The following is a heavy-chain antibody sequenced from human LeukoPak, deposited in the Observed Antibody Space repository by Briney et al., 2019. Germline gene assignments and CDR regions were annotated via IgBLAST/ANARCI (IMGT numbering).Heavy chain of an antibody. D-gene: IGHD3-16*02. CDR1: GYTFTSYG. V-gene: IGHV1-18*01. Sequence: ASVKVSCKASGYTFTSYGISWVRQAPGQGLEWMGWITPKNGNTKYAQKLQGRFTMTTDTSTNTAYMELRSLRSDDTAVYYCARVVSRPGYYYMDVWGKGTTVTVSS. CDR2: ITPKNGNT. CDR3: ARVVSRPGYYYMDV. J-gene: IGHJ6*03.